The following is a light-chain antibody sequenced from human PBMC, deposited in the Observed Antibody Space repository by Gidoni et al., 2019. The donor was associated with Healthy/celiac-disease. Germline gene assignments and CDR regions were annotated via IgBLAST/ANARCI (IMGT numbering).Light chain of an antibody. CDR2: AAS. J-gene: IGKJ2*01. Sequence: DIQMTQSPSSLSASVGDRVTITCRASQSISSYLNWYQQKPGKAPKLLIYAASSLQSGVPSRLSGSGSGTDFTLTISSLQPEDFATYYCQQSYSTPHTFXXXTKLEIK. CDR1: QSISSY. CDR3: QQSYSTPHT. V-gene: IGKV1-39*01.